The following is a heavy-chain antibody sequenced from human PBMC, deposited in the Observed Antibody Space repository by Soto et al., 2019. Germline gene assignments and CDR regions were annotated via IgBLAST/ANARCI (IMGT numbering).Heavy chain of an antibody. CDR3: ARDFVVGGPTINYYYGMDV. V-gene: IGHV3-49*03. D-gene: IGHD1-26*01. CDR2: MRRKAYGGTT. J-gene: IGHJ6*02. CDR1: GFTFGDDA. Sequence: GSLRLSCTAFGFTFGDDALRWFRQAPGKGLAWVGFMRRKAYGGTTEYAASVKGRVTISRDDPRSLAYVQMNSLKTEDTEVCYCARDFVVGGPTINYYYGMDVWGQGTTVTVSS.